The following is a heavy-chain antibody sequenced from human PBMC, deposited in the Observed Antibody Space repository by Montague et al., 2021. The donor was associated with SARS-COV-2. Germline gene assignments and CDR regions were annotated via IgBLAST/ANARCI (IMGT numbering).Heavy chain of an antibody. V-gene: IGHV4-59*01. CDR3: ARGPDHYDFWSGYYYYYMDV. CDR1: GGSINKYY. CDR2: IYYSGST. J-gene: IGHJ6*03. D-gene: IGHD3-3*01. Sequence: SETLSLTCTVSGGSINKYYWHWIRQPPGKGLEWIGYIYYSGSTNYNPSLKSRVTISVDTSKNQFSLKLSSVTAADTAVYYCARGPDHYDFWSGYYYYYMDVWGKGSTVTVSS.